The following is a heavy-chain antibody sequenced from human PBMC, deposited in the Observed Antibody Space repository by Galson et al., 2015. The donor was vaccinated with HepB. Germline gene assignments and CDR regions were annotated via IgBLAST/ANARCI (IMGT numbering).Heavy chain of an antibody. J-gene: IGHJ3*02. CDR2: IKQDGSEK. Sequence: SLRLSCAASGFTFSSYWMSWVRQAPGKGLEWVANIKQDGSEKYYVDSMKGRFTISRDNAKNSLYLQMNSLRAEDTAVYYCARDRSRLVIIPDDAFDIWGQGTMVTVSS. CDR1: GFTFSSYW. CDR3: ARDRSRLVIIPDDAFDI. D-gene: IGHD3-9*01. V-gene: IGHV3-7*03.